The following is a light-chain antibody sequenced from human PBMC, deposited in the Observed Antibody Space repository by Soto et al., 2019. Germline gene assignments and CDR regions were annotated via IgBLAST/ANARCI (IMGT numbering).Light chain of an antibody. CDR3: SSYTISSTLV. V-gene: IGLV2-14*03. J-gene: IGLJ2*01. CDR1: SSDVGGYNY. CDR2: DVS. Sequence: QSALTQPASVSGSPGQSITISCTGTSSDVGGYNYVSWYQQHPGKAPKLMIYDVSNRPSGVSNRFSGSKSGNTASLTISGVQGEDGADYYCSSYTISSTLVFGGGTKVTVL.